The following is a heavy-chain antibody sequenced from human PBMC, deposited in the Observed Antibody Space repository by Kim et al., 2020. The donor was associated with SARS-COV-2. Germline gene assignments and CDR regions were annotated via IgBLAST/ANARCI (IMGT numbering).Heavy chain of an antibody. V-gene: IGHV3-30*01. CDR3: ARDDFWSGYYGPYYYYGMDV. Sequence: RFTISRDNSKNTLYLQMNSLRAEDTAVYYCARDDFWSGYYGPYYYYGMDVWGQGTTVTVSS. D-gene: IGHD3-3*01. J-gene: IGHJ6*02.